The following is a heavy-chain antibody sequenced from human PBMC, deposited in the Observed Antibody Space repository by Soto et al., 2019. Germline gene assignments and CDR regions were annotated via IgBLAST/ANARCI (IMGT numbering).Heavy chain of an antibody. J-gene: IGHJ4*02. V-gene: IGHV3-23*01. Sequence: GGSLRLSCAASGFTFSSYVMSWVRQAPGKGLEWVSAISGSGGNTYYADSVKGRFTISRDNSKNTLYLQMNSLRAVDTAVYYCAKDHCSSTSRYTDYWGQGTLVTVS. CDR3: AKDHCSSTSRYTDY. D-gene: IGHD2-2*02. CDR1: GFTFSSYV. CDR2: ISGSGGNT.